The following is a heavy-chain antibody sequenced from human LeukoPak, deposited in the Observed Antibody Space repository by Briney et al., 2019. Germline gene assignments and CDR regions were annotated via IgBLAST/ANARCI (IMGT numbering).Heavy chain of an antibody. CDR3: ASPEWLPDAIDI. D-gene: IGHD3-3*01. V-gene: IGHV3-7*01. Sequence: GGSLRLPCAASGFTFSNYWMTWVRQAPGKGLEWVANIKADGSEKYYVDSVKGRFTISRDNAKNSLYLQMNSLRAEDTAVYYCASPEWLPDAIDIWGQGTMVTVSS. CDR2: IKADGSEK. J-gene: IGHJ3*02. CDR1: GFTFSNYW.